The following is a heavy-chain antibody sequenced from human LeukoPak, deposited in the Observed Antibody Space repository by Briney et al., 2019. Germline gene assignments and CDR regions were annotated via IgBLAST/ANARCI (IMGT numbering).Heavy chain of an antibody. CDR1: GFAFSNYH. Sequence: PGASLRLSCAASGFAFSNYHVSWVRQAPGKGLEWVSSISGSGQTTYYADSVKGRFTISRDNSKNTLYLQMNSLRAEDTAIHYCAKDPALVGATHPYYFDYWGQGTLVTVSS. J-gene: IGHJ4*02. D-gene: IGHD1-26*01. V-gene: IGHV3-23*01. CDR2: ISGSGQTT. CDR3: AKDPALVGATHPYYFDY.